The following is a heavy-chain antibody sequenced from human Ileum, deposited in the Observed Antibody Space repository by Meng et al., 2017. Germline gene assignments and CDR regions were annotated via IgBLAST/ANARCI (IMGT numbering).Heavy chain of an antibody. Sequence: ESLTISCAASGFPFSPYGMNWVRRAPVKGLEWVSYINSDVNNAYYADSVKDRFTVSRDNAQNSLYLQMSRLTADDTAVYYCGADYWGQGTLVTVSS. CDR1: GFPFSPYG. CDR3: GADY. CDR2: INSDVNNA. V-gene: IGHV3-21*01. J-gene: IGHJ4*02.